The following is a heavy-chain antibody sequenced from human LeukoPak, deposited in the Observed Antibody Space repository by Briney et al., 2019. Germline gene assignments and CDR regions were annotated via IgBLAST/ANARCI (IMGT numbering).Heavy chain of an antibody. CDR1: GFTFSSYA. J-gene: IGHJ2*01. Sequence: GGSLRLSCAASGFTFSSYAMTWVRQAPGKGLEWVSGISGNGGNTYYADSVKGRFTISRDNSKETLYLQMNSLRAEDTAVYYCASRSSSLNWYFDLWGRGTLVTVSS. CDR2: ISGNGGNT. D-gene: IGHD2-2*01. CDR3: ASRSSSLNWYFDL. V-gene: IGHV3-23*01.